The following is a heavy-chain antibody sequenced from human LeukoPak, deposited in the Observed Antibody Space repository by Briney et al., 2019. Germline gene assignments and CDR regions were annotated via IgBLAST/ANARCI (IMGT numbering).Heavy chain of an antibody. J-gene: IGHJ6*02. CDR3: ARFSSSWYYYYYGMDV. CDR2: IYYSGST. Sequence: SETLSLTCTVSGGSISTYYWSWIRQPPGKGLEWIGYIYYSGSTYYNPSLKSRVTISVDTSKNQFSLKLSSVTAADTAVYYCARFSSSWYYYYYGMDVWGQGTTVTVSS. V-gene: IGHV4-59*06. CDR1: GGSISTYY. D-gene: IGHD6-13*01.